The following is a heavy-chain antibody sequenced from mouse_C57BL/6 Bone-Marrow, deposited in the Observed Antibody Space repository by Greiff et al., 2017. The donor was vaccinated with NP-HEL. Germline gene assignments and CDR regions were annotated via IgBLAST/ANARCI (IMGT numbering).Heavy chain of an antibody. V-gene: IGHV1-22*01. J-gene: IGHJ2*01. D-gene: IGHD1-1*01. CDR2: INPNNGGT. CDR3: ARALITTLLDY. CDR1: VYTFTDYN. Sequence: LTPSGPELVNPVASVTMSCPASVYTFTDYNMHLVQQLHCNSLSWIGFINPNNGGTSYNQKFKGMATLTVNKSSSTADMELRSLTSEDSAVYYCARALITTLLDYWGQGTTLTVSS.